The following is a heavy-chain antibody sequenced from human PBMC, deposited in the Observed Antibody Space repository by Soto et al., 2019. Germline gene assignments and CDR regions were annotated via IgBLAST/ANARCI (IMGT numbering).Heavy chain of an antibody. J-gene: IGHJ4*02. CDR2: IDHSRIT. Sequence: SETLSLTCAVSGGSFSGFYWSWIRQSSGKGLEWIGEIDHSRITNHNTALKSRANMSVDTSKNQFSLKLRSVTAADTAVYYCARGVSVTLAVQGGAPDKNYFDSWSQGTLVTVSS. V-gene: IGHV4-34*04. CDR3: ARGVSVTLAVQGGAPDKNYFDS. D-gene: IGHD1-26*01. CDR1: GGSFSGFY.